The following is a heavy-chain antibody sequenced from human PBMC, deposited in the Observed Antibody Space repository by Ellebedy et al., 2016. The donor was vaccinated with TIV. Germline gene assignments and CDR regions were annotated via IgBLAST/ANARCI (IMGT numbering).Heavy chain of an antibody. CDR2: ISANGGTT. CDR1: GFTFSTYP. D-gene: IGHD3/OR15-3a*01. V-gene: IGHV3-23*01. Sequence: PGGSLRLSCAASGFTFSTYPMNRVRQAPGQGLEWVSIISANGGTTYYADSVKGRFTISRDNSKNTLFLQMSNLRAEDTAVYFCARRSTDFAFDSWGQGTLVTVSS. J-gene: IGHJ4*02. CDR3: ARRSTDFAFDS.